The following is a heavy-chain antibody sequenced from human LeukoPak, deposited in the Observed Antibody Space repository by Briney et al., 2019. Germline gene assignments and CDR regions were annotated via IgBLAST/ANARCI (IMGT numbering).Heavy chain of an antibody. CDR2: MNPNSGNT. V-gene: IGHV1-8*01. CDR3: ASLYGSGSYYYYYYYGMDA. D-gene: IGHD3-10*01. CDR1: GYTFTSYD. Sequence: ASVKVSCKASGYTFTSYDINWVRQATGQGLEWMGWMNPNSGNTGYAQKFQGRVTMTRNTSISTAYMELSSLRSEDTAVYYCASLYGSGSYYYYYYYGMDAWGQGTTVTVSS. J-gene: IGHJ6*02.